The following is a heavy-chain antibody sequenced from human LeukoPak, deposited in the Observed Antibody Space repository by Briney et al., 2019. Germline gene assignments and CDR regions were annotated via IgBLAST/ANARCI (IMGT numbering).Heavy chain of an antibody. CDR3: AREVVYDSSGYYSGDY. D-gene: IGHD3-22*01. CDR2: ISYDGSNK. Sequence: GRSLRLSCAASGFTFSSYAMHWVRQAPGKGLEWVAVISYDGSNKYYADSVKGRFTISRDNSKNTLYLQMNSLRAEDTAVYYCAREVVYDSSGYYSGDYWGQGTLVTVSS. J-gene: IGHJ4*02. V-gene: IGHV3-30-3*01. CDR1: GFTFSSYA.